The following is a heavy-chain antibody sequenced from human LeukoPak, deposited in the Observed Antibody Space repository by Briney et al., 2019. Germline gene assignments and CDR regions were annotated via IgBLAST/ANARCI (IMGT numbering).Heavy chain of an antibody. CDR3: ATYRQVLLPFES. CDR2: ISWNSGSI. CDR1: GFTLEDYA. Sequence: GGSLRLSCAASGFTLEDYAMPWVRQAPGKGLEWVSGISWNSGSIGYADSVKGRFTISRDNAKNSLYLQMNSLRAEDTAIYYCATYRQVLLPFESWGQGTLVTVSS. V-gene: IGHV3-9*01. D-gene: IGHD2-8*02. J-gene: IGHJ4*02.